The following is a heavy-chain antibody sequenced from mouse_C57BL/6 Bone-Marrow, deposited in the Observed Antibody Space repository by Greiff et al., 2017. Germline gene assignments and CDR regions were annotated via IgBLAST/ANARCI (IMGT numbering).Heavy chain of an antibody. V-gene: IGHV10-1*01. Sequence: DAGGGLVQPKGSLKLSCAASGFSFNTYAMNWVRQAPGKGLEWVARIRSKSNNYAPYYADSVKDRFPISRDDSESMLYLQMNNLKTEDASMYYCVRQEYYGNYYYAMDYWGQGTSVTVSS. CDR3: VRQEYYGNYYYAMDY. CDR1: GFSFNTYA. CDR2: IRSKSNNYAP. D-gene: IGHD2-1*01. J-gene: IGHJ4*01.